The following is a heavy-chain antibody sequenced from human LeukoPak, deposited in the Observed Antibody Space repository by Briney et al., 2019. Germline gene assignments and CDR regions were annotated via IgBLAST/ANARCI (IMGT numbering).Heavy chain of an antibody. CDR2: IYYSGST. D-gene: IGHD1-7*01. J-gene: IGHJ3*02. V-gene: IGHV4-39*07. CDR1: GGSISSSSYY. Sequence: PSETLSLTCTVSGGSISSSSYYWGWIRQPPGKGLEWIGSIYYSGSTYYNPSLKSRVTISVDTSKNQFSLKLSSVTAADTAVYYCASDWNYEGAFDIWGQGTMVTVSS. CDR3: ASDWNYEGAFDI.